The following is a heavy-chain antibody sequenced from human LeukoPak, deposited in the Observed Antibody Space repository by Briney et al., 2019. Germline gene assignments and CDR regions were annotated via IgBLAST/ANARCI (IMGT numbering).Heavy chain of an antibody. J-gene: IGHJ4*02. CDR2: ISGSAVDT. D-gene: IGHD3-10*01. Sequence: GGFLRLSCAASGCTFSRYAMSWVRQAPGKGLEWVSAISGSAVDTWYADSVKGRFTISRDNSKDTLYLQMNSLRAEDTAVYYCAKDSMVRGVIIPIWGQGTRVTVSS. CDR1: GCTFSRYA. V-gene: IGHV3-23*01. CDR3: AKDSMVRGVIIPI.